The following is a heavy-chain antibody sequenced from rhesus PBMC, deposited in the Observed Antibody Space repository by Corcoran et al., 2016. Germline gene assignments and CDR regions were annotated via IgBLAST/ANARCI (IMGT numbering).Heavy chain of an antibody. D-gene: IGHD6-31*01. V-gene: IGHV4-76*01. Sequence: QVQLQESGPGVVKPSETLSLTCAVSGGSISSGYDWSWIRQPPGKGLEWIGLIYGSSGSTNYNRYLKNPVTIAKDASTNQFSLKMSSVTGADTAVYYCARGDSSGWYRGWVDYWGQGVLVTVSS. CDR3: ARGDSSGWYRGWVDY. J-gene: IGHJ4*01. CDR1: GGSISSGYD. CDR2: IYGSSGST.